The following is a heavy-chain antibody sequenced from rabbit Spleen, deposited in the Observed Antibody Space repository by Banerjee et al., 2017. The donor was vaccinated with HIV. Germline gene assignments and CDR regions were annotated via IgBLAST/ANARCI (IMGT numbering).Heavy chain of an antibody. V-gene: IGHV1S47*01. CDR1: GFDFSSYG. CDR3: VRGASSSGYYSL. J-gene: IGHJ4*01. CDR2: IDLVFGST. D-gene: IGHD1-1*01. Sequence: EESGGGLVKPGASLTLTCKASGFDFSSYGVSWVRQAPGKGLEWIGYIDLVFGSTYYANWGNGRFTITSHNAQNTLYLQLNSLTVADTATYFCVRGASSSGYYSLWGQGTLVTVS.